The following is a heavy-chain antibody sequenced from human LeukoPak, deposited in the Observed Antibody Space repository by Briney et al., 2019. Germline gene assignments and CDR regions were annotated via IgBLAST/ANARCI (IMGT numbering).Heavy chain of an antibody. V-gene: IGHV3-23*01. CDR2: ISGSGGST. J-gene: IGHJ3*02. CDR1: GFTFSSYA. CDR3: ATDGIRFLEWPDAFDI. Sequence: PGGSLRLSCAASGFTFSSYAMSWVRQAPGKGLEWVSAISGSGGSTYYADSVKGRFTISRDNSKNTLYLQMNSLRAEDTAVYYCATDGIRFLEWPDAFDIWGQGTMVTVSS. D-gene: IGHD3-3*01.